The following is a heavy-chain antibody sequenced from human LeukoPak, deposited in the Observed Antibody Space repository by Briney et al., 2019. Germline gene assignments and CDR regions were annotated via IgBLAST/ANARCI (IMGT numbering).Heavy chain of an antibody. V-gene: IGHV1-69*06. J-gene: IGHJ4*02. CDR2: IIPIFGTA. CDR1: GGTFSSYA. Sequence: ASVKVSCKASGGTFSSYAISWVRQAPGQGLEWMGGIIPIFGTANYAQKFQGRATITADKSTSTAYMELRSLRSDDTAVYYCARVDEDGFDYWGQGTLVTVSS. CDR3: ARVDEDGFDY.